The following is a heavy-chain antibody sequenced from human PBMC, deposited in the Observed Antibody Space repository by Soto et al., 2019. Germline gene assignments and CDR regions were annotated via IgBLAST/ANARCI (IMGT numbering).Heavy chain of an antibody. J-gene: IGHJ4*02. V-gene: IGHV4-31*03. Sequence: QVQLQESGPGLVKSSQTLSLTCTVSGGSISSGGSYWSWIRQRPGKGLEWIGYIFYSDSFYYTPSLKGRVVILADTSMNQFTLKLSSVTDADTAVYYCSRAPETPPIFGVVRPYFFDFWGQGTLVTVSS. CDR2: IFYSDSF. CDR3: SRAPETPPIFGVVRPYFFDF. CDR1: GGSISSGGSY. D-gene: IGHD3-3*01.